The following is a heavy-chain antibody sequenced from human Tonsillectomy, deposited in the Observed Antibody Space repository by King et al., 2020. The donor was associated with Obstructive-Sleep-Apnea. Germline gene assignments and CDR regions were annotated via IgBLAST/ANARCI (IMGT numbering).Heavy chain of an antibody. CDR3: AKLGSRGYSTASALDS. J-gene: IGHJ3*02. Sequence: VQLVESGGGLVQPGGSLRLSCAAPGFTFSSYAMSWVRQAPGKGLDWVSAISGSGGSTYYADSLKGRFTISRDNSKNTRYLQMNRLRAEEPAVYYFAKLGSRGYSTASALDSWGQGTMATVSS. CDR2: ISGSGGST. CDR1: GFTFSSYA. V-gene: IGHV3-23*04. D-gene: IGHD3-22*01.